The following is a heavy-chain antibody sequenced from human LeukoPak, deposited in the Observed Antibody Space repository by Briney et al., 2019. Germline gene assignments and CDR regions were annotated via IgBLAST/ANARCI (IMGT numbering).Heavy chain of an antibody. J-gene: IGHJ4*02. CDR2: IYPGDCDT. CDR3: ARTPHGSISWYDY. V-gene: IGHV5-51*01. Sequence: GEALKIPCKGSGYSFTNYWIGWVRQMPRKGLEWIGIIYPGDCDTRYSPSFQGQVTISADKSISTDYLQWSSLKASDTAMYYSARTPHGSISWYDYGGEGTLVTVSS. D-gene: IGHD6-13*01. CDR1: GYSFTNYW.